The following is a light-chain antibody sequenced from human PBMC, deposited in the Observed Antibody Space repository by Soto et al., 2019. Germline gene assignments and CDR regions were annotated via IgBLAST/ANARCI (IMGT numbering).Light chain of an antibody. CDR3: SSYTSSSTYVV. V-gene: IGLV2-14*01. CDR2: DVS. J-gene: IGLJ2*01. Sequence: QSALTQPASVSGSPGQSITISCTGTSSDVGGYNYVSWYQRHPGKAPKLMIYDVSNRPSGVSNRFSGSKSGNTASLTISGLQAEDEAAYYCSSYTSSSTYVVFGGGTKLTVL. CDR1: SSDVGGYNY.